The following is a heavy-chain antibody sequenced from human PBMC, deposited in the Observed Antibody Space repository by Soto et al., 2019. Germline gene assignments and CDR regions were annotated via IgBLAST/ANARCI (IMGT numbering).Heavy chain of an antibody. Sequence: QVQMVQSASEVKEPGASVKVSCKTSGYSFTTHGISWVRQDPGQGLEWMGWVSAYNGDTNYAPGLHDRVTMTTDTSARTAYMELRSLTSDDTAVYYCARDLLTTVTHRDFDYWGQGTLVTVSS. V-gene: IGHV1-18*01. J-gene: IGHJ4*02. CDR2: VSAYNGDT. CDR1: GYSFTTHG. CDR3: ARDLLTTVTHRDFDY. D-gene: IGHD4-17*01.